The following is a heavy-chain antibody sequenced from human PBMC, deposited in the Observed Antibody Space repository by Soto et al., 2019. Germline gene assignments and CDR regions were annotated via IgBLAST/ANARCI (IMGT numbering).Heavy chain of an antibody. CDR2: IYYSGST. CDR1: GGSISSGDYY. V-gene: IGHV4-30-4*01. Sequence: LSLTCTVSGGSISSGDYYWSWIRQPPGKGLEWIGYIYYSGSTYYNPSLKSRVTISVDTSKNQFSLKLSSVTAADTAVYYCARHGSTYVLRFLEWAFDYWGQGTLVTVSS. CDR3: ARHGSTYVLRFLEWAFDY. D-gene: IGHD3-3*01. J-gene: IGHJ4*02.